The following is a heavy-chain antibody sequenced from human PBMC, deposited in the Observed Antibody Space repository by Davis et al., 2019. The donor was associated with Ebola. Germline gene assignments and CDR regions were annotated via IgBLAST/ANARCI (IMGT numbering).Heavy chain of an antibody. CDR1: GFSLSDGRMG. V-gene: IGHV2-26*01. CDR2: ILSNDEK. J-gene: IGHJ4*02. CDR3: ARIHSPVLRAFSSFYFDN. Sequence: SGPTLVKPTETLTLTCTVSGFSLSDGRMGVSWIRQAPGRALEWLAHILSNDEKSYRPSLKSRLTISKDTSKNQVVLTMTNVDPVDTATYYCARIHSPVLRAFSSFYFDNWGQGTLVTVSS. D-gene: IGHD3-16*01.